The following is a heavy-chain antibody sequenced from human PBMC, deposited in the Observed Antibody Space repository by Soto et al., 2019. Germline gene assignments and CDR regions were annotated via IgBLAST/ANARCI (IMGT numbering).Heavy chain of an antibody. CDR1: GGSISSYY. Sequence: PSETLSLTCTVSGGSISSYYWSWIRQPPGKGLEWIGYIYYSGSTNYNPSLKSRVTISVDTSKNQFSLKLSSVTAADTAVYYCATSGSYPPELNYYYGMDGWGQGNTVTVSS. CDR3: ATSGSYPPELNYYYGMDG. D-gene: IGHD1-26*01. V-gene: IGHV4-59*01. CDR2: IYYSGST. J-gene: IGHJ6*02.